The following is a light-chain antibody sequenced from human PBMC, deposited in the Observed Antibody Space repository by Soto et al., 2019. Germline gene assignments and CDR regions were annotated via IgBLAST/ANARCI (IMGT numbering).Light chain of an antibody. CDR1: QSVLYSSNNKNY. J-gene: IGKJ2*02. CDR2: WAS. V-gene: IGKV4-1*01. Sequence: DIVMTQSPDSLAVSLGERATINCKSSQSVLYSSNNKNYLAWYQQKPGQPPKLLIYWASTRESGVPDRFSGSGSGTDSTLTISSLQAEDVAVSYCQQYYSTPCTFGQGTKLEIK. CDR3: QQYYSTPCT.